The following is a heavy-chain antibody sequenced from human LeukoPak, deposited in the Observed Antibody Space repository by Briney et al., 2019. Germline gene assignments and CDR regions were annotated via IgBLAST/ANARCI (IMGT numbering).Heavy chain of an antibody. CDR3: ARGITIFGVVRRGYYYYMDV. J-gene: IGHJ6*03. V-gene: IGHV4-31*03. Sequence: SETLSLTCTVSGGSISSGGYYWSWIRQHPGKGLEWIGYIYYSGSTYYNPSLKSRVTISVDTSKNQFSLKLSSVTAADTAVYYCARGITIFGVVRRGYYYYMDVWGKGTTVTVSS. D-gene: IGHD3-3*01. CDR1: GGSISSGGYY. CDR2: IYYSGST.